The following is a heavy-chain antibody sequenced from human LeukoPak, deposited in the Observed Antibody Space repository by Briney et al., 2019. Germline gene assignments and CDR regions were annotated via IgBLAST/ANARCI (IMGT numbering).Heavy chain of an antibody. J-gene: IGHJ3*02. CDR1: GDSIRSYY. V-gene: IGHV4-59*08. D-gene: IGHD4-17*01. CDR3: AGGDYSDAFDI. Sequence: PSETLSLTCTVSGDSIRSYYWSWIRQPPGKGLEWIGYIYYTGRTNYNPSLKSRATISVDTSKNQFSLRLTSVTAADTAVYYCAGGDYSDAFDIWGQGTMVTVSS. CDR2: IYYTGRT.